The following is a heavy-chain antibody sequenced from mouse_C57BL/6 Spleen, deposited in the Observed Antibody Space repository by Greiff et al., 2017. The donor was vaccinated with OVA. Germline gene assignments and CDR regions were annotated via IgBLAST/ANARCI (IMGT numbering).Heavy chain of an antibody. CDR1: GYSFTGYY. D-gene: IGHD3-3*01. CDR2: INPSTGGT. V-gene: IGHV1-42*01. CDR3: AREGDKRHFDY. J-gene: IGHJ2*01. Sequence: VQLQQSGPELVKPGASVKISCKASGYSFTGYYMNWVKQSPEKSLEWIGEINPSTGGTTYNQKFKAKATLTVDKSSSTAYMQLKSLTSEDSAVYYCAREGDKRHFDYWGQGTTLTVSS.